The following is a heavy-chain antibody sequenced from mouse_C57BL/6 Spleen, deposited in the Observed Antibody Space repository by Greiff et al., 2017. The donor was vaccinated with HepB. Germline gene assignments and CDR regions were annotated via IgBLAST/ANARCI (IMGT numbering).Heavy chain of an antibody. CDR3: ARAGNFGPYFDY. Sequence: QVQLQQPGTELVKPGASVKLSCKASGYTFTSYWMHWVKQRPGQGLEWIGNINPSNGGTNYNEKFKRKATLTVDKSSSTAYMQLSSLTSEDSAVYYCARAGNFGPYFDYWGQGTTLTVSS. CDR1: GYTFTSYW. CDR2: INPSNGGT. J-gene: IGHJ2*01. V-gene: IGHV1-53*01.